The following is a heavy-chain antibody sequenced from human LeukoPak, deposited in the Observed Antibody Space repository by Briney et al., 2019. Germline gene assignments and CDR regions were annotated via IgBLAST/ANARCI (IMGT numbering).Heavy chain of an antibody. D-gene: IGHD5-12*01. Sequence: GRSLRLSCAASGITFTGHAIQSVRPAPGNGLEWVAVMSSDGTSKYYADSVKGRFTISSDYSKNTLYLQMNSLRAEDTAVYYCVRGKSYSSGYDFILGYWGQGTLVTVSS. CDR1: GITFTGHA. V-gene: IGHV3-30*07. CDR3: VRGKSYSSGYDFILGY. CDR2: MSSDGTSK. J-gene: IGHJ4*02.